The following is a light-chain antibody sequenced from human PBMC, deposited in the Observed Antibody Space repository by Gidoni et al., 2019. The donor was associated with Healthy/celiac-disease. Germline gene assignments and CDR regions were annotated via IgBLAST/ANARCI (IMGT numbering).Light chain of an antibody. CDR1: QGMSKY. V-gene: IGKV1-27*01. CDR2: AAS. CDR3: QKYNIAPWT. J-gene: IGKJ1*01. Sequence: DIQMTQSPSSLSASVGDRVTITCRASQGMSKYLAWYQKKPGKVPKLLIYAASTWQSGVPSRFSGIGSGTDFTLTISSLHPEDVATYYCQKYNIAPWTFGQGTKVEIK.